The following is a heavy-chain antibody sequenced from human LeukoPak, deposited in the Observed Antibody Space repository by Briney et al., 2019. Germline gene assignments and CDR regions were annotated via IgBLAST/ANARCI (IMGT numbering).Heavy chain of an antibody. Sequence: GGSLRLSCAASGFTFSNYAMSWVRQAPGKGLEWVSAISGSGGSTYYADSVKGRFTVSRDNSKNTLYLQMNSLRAEDTAVYYCAKELARGVSYYYYYMDVWGKGTTVTISS. CDR1: GFTFSNYA. CDR3: AKELARGVSYYYYYMDV. V-gene: IGHV3-23*01. D-gene: IGHD3-10*01. J-gene: IGHJ6*03. CDR2: ISGSGGST.